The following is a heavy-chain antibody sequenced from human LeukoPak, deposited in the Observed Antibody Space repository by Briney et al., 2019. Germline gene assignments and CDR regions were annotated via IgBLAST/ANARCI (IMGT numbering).Heavy chain of an antibody. CDR1: GFTFSSYS. Sequence: PGGSLRLSCAASGFTFSSYSMNWVRQAPGKGLEWVSSISSSSSYIYYADSVKGRFTISRDNAKNSLYLQMNSPRAEDTAVYYCARGYDHYDILTGYYPLTYYFDYWGQGTLVTVSS. D-gene: IGHD3-9*01. J-gene: IGHJ4*02. CDR3: ARGYDHYDILTGYYPLTYYFDY. CDR2: ISSSSSYI. V-gene: IGHV3-21*01.